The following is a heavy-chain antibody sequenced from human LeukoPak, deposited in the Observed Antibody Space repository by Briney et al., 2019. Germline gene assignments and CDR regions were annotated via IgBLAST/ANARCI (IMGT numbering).Heavy chain of an antibody. CDR1: GYTFTGYY. CDR3: ARDPKDTAMVYYYYGMDV. V-gene: IGHV1-2*02. Sequence: ASVKVSCKASGYTFTGYYMHWVRQAPGQGLEWMGWINPNSGGTNYAQKFQGRVTMTRDTSISTAYMELSRLRSDDTAVYCCARDPKDTAMVYYYYGMDVWGQGTTVTVSS. D-gene: IGHD5-18*01. J-gene: IGHJ6*02. CDR2: INPNSGGT.